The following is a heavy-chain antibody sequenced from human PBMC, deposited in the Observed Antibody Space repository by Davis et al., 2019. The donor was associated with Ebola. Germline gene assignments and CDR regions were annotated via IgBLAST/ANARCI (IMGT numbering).Heavy chain of an antibody. D-gene: IGHD4-17*01. CDR1: GASISSRSYY. V-gene: IGHV4-39*07. CDR3: AGMLDYGDSGLDY. CDR2: FSYGDNT. J-gene: IGHJ4*02. Sequence: GSLRLSCTVSGASISSRSYYWGWIRQPPGKGLEWVGSFSYGDNTHYYNPSLKSRVTISVDTSKNQFSLKLSSVTAADTAVYYCAGMLDYGDSGLDYWGQGTLVTVSS.